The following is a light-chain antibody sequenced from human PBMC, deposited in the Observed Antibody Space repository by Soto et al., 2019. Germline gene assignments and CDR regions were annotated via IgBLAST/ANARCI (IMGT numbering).Light chain of an antibody. Sequence: QLVLTQYASVSGSPGQSITISCTGTTSDVGGYNYVSWYQQHPAKAPKLLIYEVTNRPSGVSNRFSGSKSGNTASLTISGLQAEDEADYYCSSFTSSSTVIFGGGTKHTVL. CDR1: TSDVGGYNY. CDR2: EVT. J-gene: IGLJ2*01. CDR3: SSFTSSSTVI. V-gene: IGLV2-14*01.